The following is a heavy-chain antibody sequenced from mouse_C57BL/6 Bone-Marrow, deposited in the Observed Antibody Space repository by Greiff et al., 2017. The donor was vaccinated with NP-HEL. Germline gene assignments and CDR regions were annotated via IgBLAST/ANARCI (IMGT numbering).Heavy chain of an antibody. CDR1: GYTFTSYW. CDR2: IDPADSYT. V-gene: IGHV1-59*01. J-gene: IGHJ3*01. Sequence: VQLQQPGAELVRPGTSVKLSCKASGYTFTSYWMHWVKQRPGQGLEWIGVIDPADSYTNYNQQFKGKAQLTVDTSTSTADMQLSSLTSEDSAVYYCARLGYDYGADWGQGTLVTVSA. D-gene: IGHD2-4*01. CDR3: ARLGYDYGAD.